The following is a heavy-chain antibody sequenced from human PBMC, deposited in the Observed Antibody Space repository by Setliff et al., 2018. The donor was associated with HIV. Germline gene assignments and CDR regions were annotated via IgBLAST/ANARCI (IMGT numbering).Heavy chain of an antibody. V-gene: IGHV1-46*01. Sequence: GASVKVSCKTSGYTFINYYVHWMRQAPGQGPEWLGVINPSEGNTNRAPRFQDRVIVTRDTSTSTVYLELRRLTSEDTAIYYCARDLIQPLSDYYFDVWGQRTPVTVSS. D-gene: IGHD5-18*01. CDR3: ARDLIQPLSDYYFDV. J-gene: IGHJ4*02. CDR1: GYTFINYY. CDR2: INPSEGNT.